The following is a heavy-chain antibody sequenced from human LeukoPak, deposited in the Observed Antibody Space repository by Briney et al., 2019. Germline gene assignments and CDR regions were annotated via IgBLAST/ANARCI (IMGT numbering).Heavy chain of an antibody. CDR1: GDSVSSNSAA. CDR2: TYYKSKWYN. CDR3: AREVDAGPNWFDP. Sequence: SQTPSLTCAISGDSVSSNSAAWTWIRQSPSRGLEWLGRTYYKSKWYNDYTVSVKSRIIINPDTSRNQFSLHLNSVTPEDTAVYYCAREVDAGPNWFDPWGQGTLVTVSS. D-gene: IGHD1-26*01. J-gene: IGHJ5*02. V-gene: IGHV6-1*01.